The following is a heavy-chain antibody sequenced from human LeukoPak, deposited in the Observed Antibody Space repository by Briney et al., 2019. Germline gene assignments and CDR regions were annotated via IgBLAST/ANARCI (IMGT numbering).Heavy chain of an antibody. Sequence: GGSLRLSCAASRFTFSTYSMNWVRQAPGKGLEWISYISSSSSTIYYADSVKGRFTISRDNAKNSLYLQMSSLRAEDTAVYYCTRLTGADVFDIWGQGTMVTVSS. V-gene: IGHV3-48*04. CDR3: TRLTGADVFDI. CDR2: ISSSSSTI. J-gene: IGHJ3*02. D-gene: IGHD3-10*01. CDR1: RFTFSTYS.